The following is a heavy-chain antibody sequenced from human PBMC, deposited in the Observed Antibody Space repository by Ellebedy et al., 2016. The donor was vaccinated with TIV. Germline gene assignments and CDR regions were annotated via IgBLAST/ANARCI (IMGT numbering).Heavy chain of an antibody. J-gene: IGHJ4*02. CDR1: GCTVKSNY. V-gene: IGHV3-53*01. CDR2: LYRSGTT. CDR3: NGYNSSPPKGDF. Sequence: PWGSLRLSCAASGCTVKSNYITWARRAPGKGLERVSMLYRSGTTAYAESVRGRFTISRDTSKNTLYLQMNSLRSDDTAVYYCNGYNSSPPKGDFWGQGTLVTVSS. D-gene: IGHD5-12*01.